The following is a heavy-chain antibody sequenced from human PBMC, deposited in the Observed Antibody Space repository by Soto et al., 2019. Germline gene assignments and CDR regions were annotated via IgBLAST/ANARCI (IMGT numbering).Heavy chain of an antibody. CDR3: ARDRNAAGSDY. Sequence: QVQLVESGGGLVKPGGSLRLSCAASGFTFSDFYMSWIPQAPGKGLEWISYISSGSTNIFYADSVKGRFTVSRDNAKNSVYLQMDSLRAEDTAVYYCARDRNAAGSDYWGQGTLVTVSS. J-gene: IGHJ4*02. CDR2: ISSGSTNI. D-gene: IGHD1-1*01. V-gene: IGHV3-11*01. CDR1: GFTFSDFY.